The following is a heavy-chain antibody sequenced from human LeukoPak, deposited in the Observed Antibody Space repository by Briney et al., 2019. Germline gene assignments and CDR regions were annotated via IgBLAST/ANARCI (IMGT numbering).Heavy chain of an antibody. CDR2: VSYDGSNK. J-gene: IGHJ5*02. CDR3: ARDGRCGDTSCFGWFDP. CDR1: GFTFSSYA. V-gene: IGHV3-30-3*01. D-gene: IGHD2-2*01. Sequence: PGGSLRLSCAASGFTFSSYAMHWVRQAPGKGLEWVAVVSYDGSNKYYADSVKGRFTISRDNSKNTLYLQMNSLRAEDTAVYYCARDGRCGDTSCFGWFDPWGQGALVTVSS.